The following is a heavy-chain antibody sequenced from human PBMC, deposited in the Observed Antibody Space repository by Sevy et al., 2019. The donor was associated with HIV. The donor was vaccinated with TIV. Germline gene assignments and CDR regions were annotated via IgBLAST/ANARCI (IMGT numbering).Heavy chain of an antibody. CDR1: GFTFSGYA. CDR3: ARDGSSGGLFLKDYYYFGMDV. D-gene: IGHD3-16*01. Sequence: GGSLRLSCAASGFTFSGYAMHWVRQAPGEGLEWVAVISYDGNNKYHADSVKDRFTITRDNSKNTLYLKMNSLRAEDTTVYYCARDGSSGGLFLKDYYYFGMDVWGQGTTVTVSS. CDR2: ISYDGNNK. J-gene: IGHJ6*02. V-gene: IGHV3-30*04.